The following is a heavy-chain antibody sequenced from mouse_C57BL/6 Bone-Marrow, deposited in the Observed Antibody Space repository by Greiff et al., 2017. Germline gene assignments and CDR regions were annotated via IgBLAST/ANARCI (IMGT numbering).Heavy chain of an antibody. CDR2: INPYNGGT. CDR1: GYTFTDYY. V-gene: IGHV1-19*01. CDR3: ARSWFYFDD. Sequence: DVQLQESGPVLVKPGASVKMSCKASGYTFTDYYMNWVKQSHGKSLEWIGVINPYNGGTSYNQKFKGKATLTVDKSSSTAYMELNSLTSEDSAVYYCARSWFYFDDWGQGTTLTVSS. J-gene: IGHJ2*01. D-gene: IGHD2-2*01.